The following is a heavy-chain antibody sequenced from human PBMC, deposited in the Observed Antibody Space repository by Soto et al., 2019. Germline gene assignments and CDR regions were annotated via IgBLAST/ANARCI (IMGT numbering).Heavy chain of an antibody. CDR3: ARAQWEGTTIGAGDYYGMDV. CDR2: INPSGGST. V-gene: IGHV1-46*01. Sequence: ASVKVSCKASGYTFTSYYMHWVRQAPGQGLEWMGIINPSGGSTSYAQKFQGRVTMTRDTSTSTVYMELSSPRSEDTAVYYCARAQWEGTTIGAGDYYGMDVWGQGTTVTVSS. J-gene: IGHJ6*02. D-gene: IGHD3-16*01. CDR1: GYTFTSYY.